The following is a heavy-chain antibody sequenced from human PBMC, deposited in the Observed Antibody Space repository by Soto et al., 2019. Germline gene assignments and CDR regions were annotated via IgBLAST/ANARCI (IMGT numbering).Heavy chain of an antibody. J-gene: IGHJ4*02. CDR3: TRGLGYGDYVATYYFDY. CDR1: GGSISSGGYY. D-gene: IGHD4-17*01. CDR2: IYYSGST. V-gene: IGHV4-31*03. Sequence: QVQLQESGPGLVKPSQTLSLTCTVSGGSISSGGYYWSWIRQHPGKGLEWIGYIYYSGSTYYNPSLKSRVTISVDTSKNQFSLKLSSVTAADTAVYYCTRGLGYGDYVATYYFDYWGQGTLVTVSS.